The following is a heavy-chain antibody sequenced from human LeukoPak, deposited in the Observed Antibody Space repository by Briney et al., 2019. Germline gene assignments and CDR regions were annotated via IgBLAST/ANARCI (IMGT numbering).Heavy chain of an antibody. CDR3: ARKGGSPFDY. V-gene: IGHV4-34*01. CDR1: GGSFSGYY. Sequence: SETLSLTCAVYGGSFSGYYWSWIRQPPGKGLEWIGEINHSGSTNYNPSLKSRVTISVDTSENQFSLKLSSVTAADTAVYYCARKGGSPFDYWGQGTLVTVSS. J-gene: IGHJ4*02. D-gene: IGHD3-16*01. CDR2: INHSGST.